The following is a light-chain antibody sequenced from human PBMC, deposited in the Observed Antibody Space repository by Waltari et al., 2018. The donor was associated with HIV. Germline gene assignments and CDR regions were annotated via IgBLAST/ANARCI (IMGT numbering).Light chain of an antibody. CDR1: SSDVGGYKY. V-gene: IGLV2-11*01. Sequence: QSALTQPRSVSGSPGQSVTMSCSGTSSDVGGYKYVSWYQQHPGKAPKLLIYDVNKRPSGVSDRFSGSKSGNTASLTISGLQVVDEADYYCCSYAGSYTYVVLGGGTKLTVL. J-gene: IGLJ2*01. CDR3: CSYAGSYTYVV. CDR2: DVN.